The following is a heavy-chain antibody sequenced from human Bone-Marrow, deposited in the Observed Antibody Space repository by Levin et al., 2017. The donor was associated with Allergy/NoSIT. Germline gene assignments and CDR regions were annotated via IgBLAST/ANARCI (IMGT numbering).Heavy chain of an antibody. CDR2: INPSGGST. J-gene: IGHJ4*02. D-gene: IGHD3-10*01. CDR1: GYMFTNHY. Sequence: GESLKISCQASGYMFTNHYLHWVRQAPGQGPEWMGFINPSGGSTTYAQNFQGRVTMTRDTSTSTVYMELSSLRSEDTAIYYCTRESPMARFDYWGQGTLVTVSS. V-gene: IGHV1-46*03. CDR3: TRESPMARFDY.